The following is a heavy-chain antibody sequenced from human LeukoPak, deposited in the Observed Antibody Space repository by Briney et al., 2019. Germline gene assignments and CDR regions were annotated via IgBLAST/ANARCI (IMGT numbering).Heavy chain of an antibody. V-gene: IGHV3-74*01. J-gene: IGHJ4*02. CDR3: ASSGSGHYYFDF. CDR2: ITSDGSNT. CDR1: GFTFSSYW. D-gene: IGHD3-22*01. Sequence: GGSLRLSCAASGFTFSSYWMHWVRQVPGKGLVWVSRITSDGSNTRYADSVKGRFTISRDNAKNTLYLQMNNLRAEDTAVYFCASSGSGHYYFDFWGQGTLVTVSS.